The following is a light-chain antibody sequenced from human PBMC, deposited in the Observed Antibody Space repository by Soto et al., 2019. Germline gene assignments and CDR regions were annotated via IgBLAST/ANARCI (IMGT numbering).Light chain of an antibody. V-gene: IGLV2-14*01. CDR1: SSDVGGYNY. CDR3: SSYSSSSTLV. J-gene: IGLJ1*01. Sequence: QSALTQPASVSGSPGQSITIACTGTSSDVGGYNYVSWFQQHPGKAPKLMIYEDSNRPSGVSNRFSASKSGNTASLTISGLQAEDEATYYCSSYSSSSTLVFGTGTKLTVL. CDR2: EDS.